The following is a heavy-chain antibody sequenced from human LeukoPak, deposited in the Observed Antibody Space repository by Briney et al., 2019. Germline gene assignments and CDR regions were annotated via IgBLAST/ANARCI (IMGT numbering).Heavy chain of an antibody. Sequence: GGSLRLSCAASGFTFTTHAMSWVRQAPGKGLEWVSTISGSGVSGDSTYYSDSVKGRFTISRDNSKNTLYLQMNSLRAEDTAVYYCARGYCSSTSCYTSAKPHYMDVWGKGTTVTVSS. V-gene: IGHV3-23*01. CDR1: GFTFTTHA. J-gene: IGHJ6*03. CDR2: ISGSGVSGDST. CDR3: ARGYCSSTSCYTSAKPHYMDV. D-gene: IGHD2-2*02.